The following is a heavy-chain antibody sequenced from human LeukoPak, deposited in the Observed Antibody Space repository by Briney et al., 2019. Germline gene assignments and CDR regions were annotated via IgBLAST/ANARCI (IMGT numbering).Heavy chain of an antibody. J-gene: IGHJ4*02. D-gene: IGHD3-10*01. CDR1: GGSISSYY. CDR3: AREGGSGSYYRRPSTAYYFDY. Sequence: SETLSLTCTVSGGSISSYYWSWIRQPPGKGLEWIGYIYYSGSTNYNPSLKSRVTISVDTSKNQFSLKLSSVTAADTAVYYCAREGGSGSYYRRPSTAYYFDYWGQGTLVTVSS. CDR2: IYYSGST. V-gene: IGHV4-59*12.